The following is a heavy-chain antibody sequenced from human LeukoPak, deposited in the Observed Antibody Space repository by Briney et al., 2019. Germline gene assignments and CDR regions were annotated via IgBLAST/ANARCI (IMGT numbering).Heavy chain of an antibody. D-gene: IGHD1-26*01. V-gene: IGHV1-69*05. CDR1: GGTFSSYA. J-gene: IGHJ5*02. CDR3: AGDLGGSYSGWFDP. Sequence: SVKVSCKASGGTFSSYAISWVRQAPGQGLEWMGGIIPIFGTANYAQKFQGRVTITTDESTSTAYMELSSLRSEDTAVYYCAGDLGGSYSGWFDPWGQGTLVTVSS. CDR2: IIPIFGTA.